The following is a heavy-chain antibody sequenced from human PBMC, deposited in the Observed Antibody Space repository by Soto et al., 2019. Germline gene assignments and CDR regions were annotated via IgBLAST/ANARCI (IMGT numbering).Heavy chain of an antibody. CDR2: IIPIFGTA. CDR3: ARVRAVAGTHDPEGDY. D-gene: IGHD6-19*01. CDR1: GGTFSSYA. V-gene: IGHV1-69*12. Sequence: QVQLVQSGAEVKKPGSSVKVSCKASGGTFSSYAISWVRQAPGQGLEWMGGIIPIFGTANYAQKFQGRVTITEDQATSTAYMELSSLRSEDTDVYYCARVRAVAGTHDPEGDYWGQGTLVTVSS. J-gene: IGHJ4*02.